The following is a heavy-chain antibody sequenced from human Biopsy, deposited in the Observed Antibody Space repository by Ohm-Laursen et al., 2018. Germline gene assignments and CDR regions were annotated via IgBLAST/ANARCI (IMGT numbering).Heavy chain of an antibody. D-gene: IGHD6-19*01. V-gene: IGHV4-61*01. CDR1: GDSVSSGSFY. CDR3: ARGMRSSGWPYFDS. CDR2: IYDRGSTA. Sequence: GTLSLTCTVSGDSVSSGSFYWTWIRQPPGQGLEYIGYIYDRGSTANYNPSLESRVTMSVDMPKNQFSLKLSSVTAADTAIYYCARGMRSSGWPYFDSWGQGTLVTVS. J-gene: IGHJ4*02.